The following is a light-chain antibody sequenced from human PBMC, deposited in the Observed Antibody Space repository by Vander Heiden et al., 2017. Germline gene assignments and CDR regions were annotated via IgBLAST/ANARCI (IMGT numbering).Light chain of an antibody. CDR3: SSYSGSSTV. Sequence: QSARTQPAPVCRYPRQTLTILWTDTSGDLGCYNYVSLSEHDPGKAPKVIIYDVSKRPSGVSNRFPGSKSGNTASLTISGLQAEDEADYYCSSYSGSSTVFGGGTKLTVL. J-gene: IGLJ2*01. CDR2: DVS. CDR1: SGDLGCYNY. V-gene: IGLV2-14*03.